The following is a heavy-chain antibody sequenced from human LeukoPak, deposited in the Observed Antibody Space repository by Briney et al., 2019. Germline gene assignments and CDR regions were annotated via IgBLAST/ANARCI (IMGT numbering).Heavy chain of an antibody. J-gene: IGHJ5*02. D-gene: IGHD2-2*01. Sequence: SQTLSLTCAISGDSVSSNSVTWNWISQSPSRGREWLGRTYYRSTWYNDYAVSVIGRITVNPDTSKNQFSLHLNSVTPEDTAVYYCARRLTQYDCFDPWGQGILVTVSS. V-gene: IGHV6-1*01. CDR1: GDSVSSNSVT. CDR2: TYYRSTWYN. CDR3: ARRLTQYDCFDP.